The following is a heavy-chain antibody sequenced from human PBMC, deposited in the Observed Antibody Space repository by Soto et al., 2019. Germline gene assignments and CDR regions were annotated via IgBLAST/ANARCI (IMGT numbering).Heavy chain of an antibody. CDR1: GFTFGDYW. CDR3: VREGDSGFFP. J-gene: IGHJ5*02. Sequence: EVQLVESGGGLVQPGGSLRLSCATSGFTFGDYWMSWVRQAPGKRLEWVANTKQDESEKYYVGSVRGRFTISRDNAKNSLYLQMNSLRAEDTAVYFCVREGDSGFFPWGQGTLVTVSS. CDR2: TKQDESEK. D-gene: IGHD6-25*01. V-gene: IGHV3-7*01.